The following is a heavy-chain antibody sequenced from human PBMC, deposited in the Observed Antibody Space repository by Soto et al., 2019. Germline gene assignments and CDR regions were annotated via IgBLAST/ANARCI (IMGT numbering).Heavy chain of an antibody. CDR1: GGPFSGYY. CDR3: ARGLGAITMIVVNAFDI. V-gene: IGHV4-34*01. J-gene: IGHJ3*02. Sequence: PSETLSLTCAVYGGPFSGYYWSWIRQPPGKGLEWIGEINHSGSTNYNPSLKSRVTISVDTSKNQFSLKLSSVTAADTAVYYCARGLGAITMIVVNAFDIWGQGTMVTVSS. CDR2: INHSGST. D-gene: IGHD3-22*01.